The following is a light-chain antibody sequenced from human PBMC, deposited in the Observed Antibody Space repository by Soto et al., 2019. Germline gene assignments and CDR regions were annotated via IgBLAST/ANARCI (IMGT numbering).Light chain of an antibody. V-gene: IGKV3-11*01. CDR3: QQRSNWPRT. Sequence: EFVLTQSPGTLSLSPGERATLSCRASQSVSSYLAWYQQKPGQAPRLLIYDASNRATGIPARCSGSGSGTDFTLTISSLEPEDFAVYYCQQRSNWPRTFGQGTKVDIK. J-gene: IGKJ1*01. CDR1: QSVSSY. CDR2: DAS.